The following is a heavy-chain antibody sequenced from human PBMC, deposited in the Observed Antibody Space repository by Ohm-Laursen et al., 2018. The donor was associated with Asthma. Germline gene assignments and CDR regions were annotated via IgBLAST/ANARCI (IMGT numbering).Heavy chain of an antibody. V-gene: IGHV3-48*01. CDR3: AREWGGMDV. J-gene: IGHJ6*02. CDR2: ISSDSVTI. CDR1: GFTFRSYT. D-gene: IGHD1-26*01. Sequence: SLRLSCTASGFTFRSYTMNWVRQAPGKGLEWVSYISSDSVTIYYADSVKGRFTISRDNAKHSLYLQMTSLRAEDTAVYYCAREWGGMDVWGLGATVTVSS.